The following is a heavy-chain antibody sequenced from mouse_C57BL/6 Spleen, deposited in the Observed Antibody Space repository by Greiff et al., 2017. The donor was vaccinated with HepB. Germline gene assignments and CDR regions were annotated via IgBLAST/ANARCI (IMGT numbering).Heavy chain of an antibody. V-gene: IGHV1-42*01. Sequence: EVQLQQSGPELVKPGASVKISCKASGYSFTGYYMNWVKQSPEKSLEWIGEINPSTGGTTYNQKFKAKATLTVDKSSSTAYMQLKSLTSEDSAVYYCARLRYGAYWGQGTLVTVSA. D-gene: IGHD1-1*01. CDR1: GYSFTGYY. CDR2: INPSTGGT. J-gene: IGHJ3*01. CDR3: ARLRYGAY.